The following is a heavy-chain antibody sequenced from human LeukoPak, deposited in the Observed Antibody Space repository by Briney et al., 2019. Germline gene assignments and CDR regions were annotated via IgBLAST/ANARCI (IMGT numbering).Heavy chain of an antibody. CDR3: ASADSGWYLD. CDR1: GGTFSSYA. CDR2: IIPIFGTA. V-gene: IGHV1-69*06. J-gene: IGHJ4*02. Sequence: SVKVSCKASGGTFSSYAISWVRQAPGQGLEWMGGIIPIFGTANYAQKFQGRVTITADKSTSTAYMELSSLRSGDTAVYYCASADSGWYLDWGQGTLVTVSS. D-gene: IGHD6-19*01.